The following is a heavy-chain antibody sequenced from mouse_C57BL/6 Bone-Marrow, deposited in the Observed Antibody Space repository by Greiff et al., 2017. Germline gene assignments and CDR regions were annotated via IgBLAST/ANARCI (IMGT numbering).Heavy chain of an antibody. Sequence: QVQLQQPGAELVMPGASVKLSCKASGYTFTGYWMHWVKQRPGQGLEWIGAIDPSDSYTNYNQKFKGKSTLTVDKSSSTAYMQLSSLTSEDSAVXYYARSNYDYYAMDYWGQGTSVTVSS. D-gene: IGHD2-5*01. CDR3: ARSNYDYYAMDY. V-gene: IGHV1-69*01. CDR1: GYTFTGYW. J-gene: IGHJ4*01. CDR2: IDPSDSYT.